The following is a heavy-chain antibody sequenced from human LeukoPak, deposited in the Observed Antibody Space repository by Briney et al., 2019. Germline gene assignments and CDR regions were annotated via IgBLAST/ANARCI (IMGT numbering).Heavy chain of an antibody. Sequence: SETLSLTCTVSGGSISRSSYYWGWIRQPPGKGLEWIGSLYYGGSTYYNPSLKSRVTISVDTSKNQFSLKLSSVTAADTAVYYCASYYDILTGYYLDAGLDYWGQGTLVTVSS. CDR1: GGSISRSSYY. J-gene: IGHJ4*02. CDR3: ASYYDILTGYYLDAGLDY. V-gene: IGHV4-39*01. D-gene: IGHD3-9*01. CDR2: LYYGGST.